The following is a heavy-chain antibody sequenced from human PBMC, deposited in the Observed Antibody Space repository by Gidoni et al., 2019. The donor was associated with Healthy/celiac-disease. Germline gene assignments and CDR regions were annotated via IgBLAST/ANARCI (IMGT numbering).Heavy chain of an antibody. V-gene: IGHV3-21*01. CDR1: GFTFSSYS. D-gene: IGHD6-19*01. CDR3: ARDPGIAVAGTPY. J-gene: IGHJ4*02. Sequence: EVQLVESGGGLVKPGGSLRLSCAASGFTFSSYSMNWVRQAPGKGLEWVSSISSSSSYIYYADSVKGRFTISRDNAKNSLYLQMNSLRAEDTAVYYCARDPGIAVAGTPYWGQGTLVTVSS. CDR2: ISSSSSYI.